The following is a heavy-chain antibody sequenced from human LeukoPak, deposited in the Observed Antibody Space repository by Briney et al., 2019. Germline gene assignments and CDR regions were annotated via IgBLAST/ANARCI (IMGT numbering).Heavy chain of an antibody. D-gene: IGHD2-21*02. CDR1: DDSISDYY. V-gene: IGHV4-59*01. CDR3: ARHMSVTYDAFDL. J-gene: IGHJ3*01. CDR2: FYNSGRS. Sequence: SETLSLTCTVSDDSISDYYRGWIRQPPGKGLEWIGYFYNSGRSTYNPSLKSRVTISANTSKNHFSLKLNSVTTADTAVYYCARHMSVTYDAFDLWGRGTMVTVSS.